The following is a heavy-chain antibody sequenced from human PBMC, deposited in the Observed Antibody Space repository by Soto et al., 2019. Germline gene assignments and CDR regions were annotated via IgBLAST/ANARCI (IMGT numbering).Heavy chain of an antibody. J-gene: IGHJ5*02. CDR2: ISGSGGST. CDR3: VMTTVTTGWFDP. CDR1: GFTFSSYA. V-gene: IGHV3-23*01. Sequence: EVQLLESGGGLVQPGGSLRLSCAASGFTFSSYAMSWVRQAPGKGLEWVSAISGSGGSTYYADSVKGRFTISRDNSKNTLYLQMNSLRAEDTAVYYCVMTTVTTGWFDPWGQETLVTVSS. D-gene: IGHD4-17*01.